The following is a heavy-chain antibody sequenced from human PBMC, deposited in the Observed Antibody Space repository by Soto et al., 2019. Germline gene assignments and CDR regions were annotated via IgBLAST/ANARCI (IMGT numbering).Heavy chain of an antibody. CDR3: ARDNSESNSWWFDP. CDR2: INPSGAST. Sequence: ASVNVSCKASGFTFSMYYMHWIRQAPGQGLEWMGIINPSGASTNYAQKFQGRVTLTRDTSTSTVSMEVSSLRSEDTAVYYCARDNSESNSWWFDPWGQGTLVTVSS. J-gene: IGHJ5*02. CDR1: GFTFSMYY. D-gene: IGHD1-26*01. V-gene: IGHV1-46*01.